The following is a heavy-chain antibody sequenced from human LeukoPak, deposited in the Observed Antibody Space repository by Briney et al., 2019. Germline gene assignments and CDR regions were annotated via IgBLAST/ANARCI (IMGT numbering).Heavy chain of an antibody. J-gene: IGHJ6*02. D-gene: IGHD3-3*01. CDR2: ICSSDSTI. Sequence: GVSLRLSCAASGFTFSDYYMSWMRQAPGKGLEWGSYICSSDSTIYYADSVKGRITISRDNAKNSMYLQMNRLRAEDTAVYYCAREGFLEWSYGMDVWGQGTTVTVSS. CDR1: GFTFSDYY. CDR3: AREGFLEWSYGMDV. V-gene: IGHV3-11*01.